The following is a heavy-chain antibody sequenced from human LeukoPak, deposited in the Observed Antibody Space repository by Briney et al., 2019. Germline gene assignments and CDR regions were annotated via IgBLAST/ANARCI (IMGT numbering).Heavy chain of an antibody. CDR3: AREVGDYVGVFDY. J-gene: IGHJ4*02. V-gene: IGHV4-59*01. D-gene: IGHD4-17*01. Sequence: SETLSLTCTVSGGSISSYYWSWIRQPPGKGPEWIGYVFYSGSTNYNPSLKGRVTISVDMSKNQFSLKLTSVTAADTAVYYCAREVGDYVGVFDYWGQGTLVTVSS. CDR1: GGSISSYY. CDR2: VFYSGST.